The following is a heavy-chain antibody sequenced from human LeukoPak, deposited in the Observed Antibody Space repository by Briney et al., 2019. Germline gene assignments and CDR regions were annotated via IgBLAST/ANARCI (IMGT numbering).Heavy chain of an antibody. V-gene: IGHV3-48*02. Sequence: PGGSLRLFCAASGFTFSTYSMNWVRQAPGERLEWLSYISGDSNTIYYADSVKGRFTISRDNAKTSLYLQMNTLRDEDTAVYYCARDRAAPTWFFDLWGRGTLVLVSS. D-gene: IGHD2-15*01. CDR1: GFTFSTYS. J-gene: IGHJ2*01. CDR2: ISGDSNTI. CDR3: ARDRAAPTWFFDL.